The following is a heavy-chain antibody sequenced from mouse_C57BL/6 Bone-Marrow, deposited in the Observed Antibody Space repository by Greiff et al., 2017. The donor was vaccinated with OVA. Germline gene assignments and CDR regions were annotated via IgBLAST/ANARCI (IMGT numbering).Heavy chain of an antibody. D-gene: IGHD2-5*01. V-gene: IGHV1-4*01. CDR3: ARGRDYSNFPAY. J-gene: IGHJ3*01. CDR1: GYTFTSYT. Sequence: QVQLQQSGAELSRPGASVKMSCKASGYTFTSYTMHWVKQRPGQGLEWIGYINPSSGYTKYNQKFKDKATLTADKSSSTAYMQLSSLTSEDSAVYYCARGRDYSNFPAYWGQGTLVTVSA. CDR2: INPSSGYT.